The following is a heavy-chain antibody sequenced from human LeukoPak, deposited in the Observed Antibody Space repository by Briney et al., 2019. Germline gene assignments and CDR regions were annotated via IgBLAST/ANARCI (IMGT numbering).Heavy chain of an antibody. D-gene: IGHD6-19*01. CDR2: ISGSSSYI. CDR3: ARDQSSVAGTTYNWFDP. V-gene: IGHV3-21*01. CDR1: GFTFSSFA. J-gene: IGHJ5*02. Sequence: GGSLRLSCAAPGFTFSSFAMHWVRQAPGKGLEWVSSISGSSSYIYYADAVKGRFTISRANAKNSLYLQMNSLRAEDTAVYYCARDQSSVAGTTYNWFDPWGQGTLVTVSS.